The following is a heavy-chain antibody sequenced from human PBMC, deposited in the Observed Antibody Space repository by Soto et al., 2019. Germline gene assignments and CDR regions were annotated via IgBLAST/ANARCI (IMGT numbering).Heavy chain of an antibody. V-gene: IGHV4-59*01. Sequence: SETLSLTCTFSGGLISTYYWSWIRQPPGKGLEYIGYIYYSGTTNYNPSLKNRVTLLIDTSKSQFSLKLISVTPADTAVYYCARGVVGATRFDPWGPGTLVTVSS. CDR2: IYYSGTT. CDR3: ARGVVGATRFDP. CDR1: GGLISTYY. J-gene: IGHJ5*02. D-gene: IGHD1-26*01.